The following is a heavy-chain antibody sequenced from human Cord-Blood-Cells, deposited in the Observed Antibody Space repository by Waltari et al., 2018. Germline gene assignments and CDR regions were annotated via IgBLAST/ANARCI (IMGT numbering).Heavy chain of an antibody. Sequence: QVQLVQSGAEVKKPGASVKVSCKASGYTFTGYYMHWVRQAPGQGLEWMGWIKPNGGGTNYAQKFQGRVTMTRDTSISTAYMELSRLRSDDTAVYYCASPNASSSFDYWGQGTLVTVSS. J-gene: IGHJ4*02. V-gene: IGHV1-2*02. CDR2: IKPNGGGT. CDR3: ASPNASSSFDY. CDR1: GYTFTGYY. D-gene: IGHD6-13*01.